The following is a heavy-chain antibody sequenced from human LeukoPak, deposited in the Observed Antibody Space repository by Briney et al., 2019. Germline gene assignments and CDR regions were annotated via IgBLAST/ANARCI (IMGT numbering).Heavy chain of an antibody. CDR3: TRYILTGYFRYYMDV. CDR1: GFTFSSYG. V-gene: IGHV3-23*01. J-gene: IGHJ6*03. D-gene: IGHD3-9*01. Sequence: GGSLRLSCAASGFTFSSYGMSWVRQAPGKGLEWVSAISGSGGSTYYADSVKGRFTISRDNSKNTLYLQMISLRAEDTAVYYCTRYILTGYFRYYMDVWSKGTTVTISS. CDR2: ISGSGGST.